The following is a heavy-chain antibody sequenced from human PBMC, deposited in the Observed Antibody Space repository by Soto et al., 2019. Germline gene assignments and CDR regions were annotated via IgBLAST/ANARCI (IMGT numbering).Heavy chain of an antibody. D-gene: IGHD3-22*01. Sequence: SETLSLTCTVSGGSISSYYWSWIRQPPWKGLEWIGYIYYSGSTNYNPSLKSRVTISVDTSKNQFSLKLSSVTAADTAVYYCARTNYYDSSGYYYGSFDYWGKGTLVTVSS. CDR2: IYYSGST. J-gene: IGHJ4*02. CDR1: GGSISSYY. V-gene: IGHV4-59*08. CDR3: ARTNYYDSSGYYYGSFDY.